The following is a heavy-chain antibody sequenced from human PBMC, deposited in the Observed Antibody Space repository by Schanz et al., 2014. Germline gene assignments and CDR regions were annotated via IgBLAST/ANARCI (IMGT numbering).Heavy chain of an antibody. CDR3: AREQIMAAAGLVDY. Sequence: QVQLVESGGGVVQPGRSLRLSCAAYGFTLSSYAMHWVRQAPDKGLEWVAVISYDGSNKYYADSVKGRFTISRDNAKNSLYLQMNSLRAEDTAVYYCAREQIMAAAGLVDYWGHGTLVTVSS. J-gene: IGHJ4*01. V-gene: IGHV3-30-3*01. D-gene: IGHD6-13*01. CDR2: ISYDGSNK. CDR1: GFTLSSYA.